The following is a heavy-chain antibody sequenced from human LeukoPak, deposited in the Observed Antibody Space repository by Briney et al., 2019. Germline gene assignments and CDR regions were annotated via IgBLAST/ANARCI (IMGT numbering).Heavy chain of an antibody. CDR2: IIPIFGTA. V-gene: IGHV1-69*13. D-gene: IGHD5-18*01. J-gene: IGHJ4*02. Sequence: GASVKVSCKASGGTFSSYAISWVRQAPGQGLEWMGGIIPIFGTANYAQKFQGRVTITADESTSTAYMELSRLRSDDTAVYYCARGPIQLWFHEVDYWGQGTLVTVSS. CDR3: ARGPIQLWFHEVDY. CDR1: GGTFSSYA.